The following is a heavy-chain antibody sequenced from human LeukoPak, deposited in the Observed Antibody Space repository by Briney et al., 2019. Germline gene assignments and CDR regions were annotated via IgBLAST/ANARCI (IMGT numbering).Heavy chain of an antibody. D-gene: IGHD6-13*01. CDR1: GFTFSSYG. CDR3: ARDPTELPYLWQLVRGFWFDP. V-gene: IGHV3-33*01. Sequence: GGSLRLSCAASGFTFSSYGMHWVRQAPGKGLEWVAVIWYDGSNKYYADSFKGRVTISRDNYKNTLYLQMNSLRAEDTAVYYCARDPTELPYLWQLVRGFWFDPWGQGTLVAVSS. CDR2: IWYDGSNK. J-gene: IGHJ5*02.